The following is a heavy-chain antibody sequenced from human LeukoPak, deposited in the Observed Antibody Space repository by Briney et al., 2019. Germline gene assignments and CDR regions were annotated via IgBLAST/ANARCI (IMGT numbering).Heavy chain of an antibody. D-gene: IGHD3-22*01. Sequence: PSETLSLTCTVSGGSIGSHYWSWIRQPPGSGLEWIGYVFYSGTTNYNPSPKSRVTISVDTSKNQFSLKLSSVTAADTAVYYCARDYYDSRGEAFDIWGLGTMVTVSS. V-gene: IGHV4-59*11. CDR2: VFYSGTT. CDR1: GGSIGSHY. J-gene: IGHJ3*02. CDR3: ARDYYDSRGEAFDI.